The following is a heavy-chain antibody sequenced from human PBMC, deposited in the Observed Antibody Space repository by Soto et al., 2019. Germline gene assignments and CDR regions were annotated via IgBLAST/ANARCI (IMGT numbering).Heavy chain of an antibody. J-gene: IGHJ4*02. CDR3: ATTASGHYYEGFDY. CDR2: IYPGDSDI. CDR1: AYSFTNYW. D-gene: IGHD3-3*01. V-gene: IGHV5-51*01. Sequence: GESLKISCNGSAYSFTNYWIGWVRQMPGKGLEWMGSIYPGDSDIKYSPSFQGQVTISADKSINTAYLQWSSLKASDSAMYYCATTASGHYYEGFDYCGQGTLLTVYS.